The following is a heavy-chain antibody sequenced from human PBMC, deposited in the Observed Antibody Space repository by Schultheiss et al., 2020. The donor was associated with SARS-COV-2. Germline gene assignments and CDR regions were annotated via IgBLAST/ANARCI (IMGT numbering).Heavy chain of an antibody. CDR3: ARGSPQQEQWLGDQYNWFDP. CDR1: GFTFSDYY. CDR2: ISSSGSTI. Sequence: GGSLRLSCAASGFTFSDYYMSWICQAPGKGLEWVSYISSSGSTIYYADSVKGRFTISRDNAKNSLYLQMNSLRAEDTAVYYCARGSPQQEQWLGDQYNWFDPWGQGTLVTVSS. J-gene: IGHJ5*02. D-gene: IGHD6-19*01. V-gene: IGHV3-11*01.